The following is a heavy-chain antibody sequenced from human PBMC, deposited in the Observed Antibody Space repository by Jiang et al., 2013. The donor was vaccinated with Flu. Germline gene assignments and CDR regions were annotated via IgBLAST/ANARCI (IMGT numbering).Heavy chain of an antibody. Sequence: GPGLVKTAETLTLTCNVSGGSISSSRYFWGWIRQPPGKGLDWIGSTYYDGARYYNPSLKGRVSMSVDTSENLFSLTLNSVTAADTAVYYCARHAEWGWYIDFWGRGNMVTVSS. D-gene: IGHD1-26*01. CDR1: GGSISSSRYF. J-gene: IGHJ2*01. V-gene: IGHV4-39*01. CDR3: ARHAEWGWYIDF. CDR2: TYYDGAR.